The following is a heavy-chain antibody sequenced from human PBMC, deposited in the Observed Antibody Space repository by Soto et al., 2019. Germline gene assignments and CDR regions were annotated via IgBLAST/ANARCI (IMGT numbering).Heavy chain of an antibody. CDR3: AREGPLRFLETNYYYYMDV. D-gene: IGHD3-3*01. CDR1: GYTFTSYG. J-gene: IGHJ6*03. CDR2: ISAYNGNT. Sequence: ASVKVSCKASGYTFTSYGISWVRQAPGQGLEWMGWISAYNGNTNYAQKLQGRVTMTTDTSTSTAYMELRSLRSDDTAVYYCAREGPLRFLETNYYYYMDVWGKGTTVTVSS. V-gene: IGHV1-18*01.